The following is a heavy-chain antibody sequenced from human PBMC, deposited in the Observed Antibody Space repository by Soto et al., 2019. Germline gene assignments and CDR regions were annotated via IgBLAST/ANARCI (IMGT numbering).Heavy chain of an antibody. V-gene: IGHV3-73*01. D-gene: IGHD6-19*01. J-gene: IGHJ4*02. CDR1: GFTFGGSA. CDR2: IRSKTNSYAT. Sequence: GSLRLSCAASGFTFGGSAMRWVRQASGKGLEWVGHIRSKTNSYATAYAESVKGRFTISRDDSMNTAYLQMNSLKTEDTAVYFCTRQTDAVQWLVVPTDYNLDYWGQGTLVTVSS. CDR3: TRQTDAVQWLVVPTDYNLDY.